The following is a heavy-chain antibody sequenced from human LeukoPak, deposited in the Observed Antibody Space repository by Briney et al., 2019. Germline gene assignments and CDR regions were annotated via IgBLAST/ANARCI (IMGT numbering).Heavy chain of an antibody. Sequence: GGSLRLSCAASGFTFSSYSMNWVRQAPGKGLEWVSSISSSSSTIYYADSVKGRFTISRDNSKNTLYLQMNSLRAEDTAVYYCRVLWGYYDSSGYYDAFDIWGQGTMVTVSS. CDR1: GFTFSSYS. V-gene: IGHV3-48*01. CDR3: RVLWGYYDSSGYYDAFDI. J-gene: IGHJ3*02. CDR2: ISSSSSTI. D-gene: IGHD3-22*01.